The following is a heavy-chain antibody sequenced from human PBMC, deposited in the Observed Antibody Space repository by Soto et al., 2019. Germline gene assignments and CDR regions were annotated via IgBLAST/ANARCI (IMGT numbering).Heavy chain of an antibody. CDR2: ISYDGSNK. V-gene: IGHV3-30*18. D-gene: IGHD3-10*01. CDR3: AKGPYYGSGSADY. Sequence: GGSLRPSCAASVFTVSNYGIHWVRQAPGKGLEWVAVISYDGSNKYYADSVKGRFTISRDNSKNTLYLQMDSLRAEDTAVYFCAKGPYYGSGSADYWGQGTLVTVSS. CDR1: VFTVSNYG. J-gene: IGHJ4*02.